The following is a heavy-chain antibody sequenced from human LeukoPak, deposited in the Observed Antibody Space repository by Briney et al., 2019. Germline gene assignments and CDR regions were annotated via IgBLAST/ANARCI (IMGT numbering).Heavy chain of an antibody. J-gene: IGHJ4*02. CDR3: AKGGNLDY. Sequence: PGGSLRLSCAAAGFTFRNYAMHWVRQAPGKGLEWVAVISDDGSDKYYADSVKGRFTISRDNSKNTLYLQMNSLRAEDTAVYYCAKGGNLDYWGQGTLVTVSS. CDR1: GFTFRNYA. V-gene: IGHV3-30-3*01. CDR2: ISDDGSDK. D-gene: IGHD4-23*01.